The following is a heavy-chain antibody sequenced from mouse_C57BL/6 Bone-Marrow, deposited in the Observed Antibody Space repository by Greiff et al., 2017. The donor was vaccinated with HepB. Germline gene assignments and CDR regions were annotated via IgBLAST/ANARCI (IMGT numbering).Heavy chain of an antibody. CDR3: AREALYYYAIDY. CDR2: IYPRSGNT. V-gene: IGHV1-81*01. CDR1: GYTFTSYG. Sequence: QVQLQQSGAELARPGASVKLSCKASGYTFTSYGISWVKQRTGQGLEWIGEIYPRSGNTYYNEKFKGKATLTADKSSSTAYMERRSLTSEDSAVYFCAREALYYYAIDYWGQGTSVTVSS. J-gene: IGHJ4*01.